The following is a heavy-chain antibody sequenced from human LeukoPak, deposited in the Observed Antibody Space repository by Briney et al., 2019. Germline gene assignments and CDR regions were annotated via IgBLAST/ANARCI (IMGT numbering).Heavy chain of an antibody. J-gene: IGHJ4*02. Sequence: SVKVSCKASGGTFSSYAISWVRQAPGQGLEWMGGIIPIFGTANYAQKFQGRVTITLDESTSTAYMELSSLRSEDTAVYYCARGKRREDIVATIFDYWGQGTLVTVSS. V-gene: IGHV1-69*13. CDR2: IIPIFGTA. CDR1: GGTFSSYA. CDR3: ARGKRREDIVATIFDY. D-gene: IGHD5-12*01.